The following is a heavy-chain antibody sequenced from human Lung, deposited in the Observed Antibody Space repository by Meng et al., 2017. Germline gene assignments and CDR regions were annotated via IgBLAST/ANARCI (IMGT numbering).Heavy chain of an antibody. CDR2: ITGDGSST. V-gene: IGHV3-74*01. J-gene: IGHJ4*02. Sequence: VPSFESRVSLVLAGGSLSLSCPASGLTFRTHWMHWVRQAPGKGLGWVSRITGDGSSTIYADSVQGRFTMSRDNAKNTLSLQMNSLRAEDTAVYYCARGGVTTDDWGQGTLVTVSS. CDR1: GLTFRTHW. D-gene: IGHD4-17*01. CDR3: ARGGVTTDD.